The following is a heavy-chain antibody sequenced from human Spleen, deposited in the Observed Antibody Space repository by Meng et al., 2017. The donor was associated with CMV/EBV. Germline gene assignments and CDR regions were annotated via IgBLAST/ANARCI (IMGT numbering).Heavy chain of an antibody. CDR1: CFTFTSHA. J-gene: IGHJ4*02. Sequence: ASCFTFTSHAMSWVRQAPGKGLEWVSVISDGGTRTYYADSVKGRFTISRDNSKNTQYLQMNSLRVEDTAVYYCAKAPYSSDWNAFDYWGQGTLVTVSS. CDR2: ISDGGTRT. D-gene: IGHD6-19*01. V-gene: IGHV3-23*01. CDR3: AKAPYSSDWNAFDY.